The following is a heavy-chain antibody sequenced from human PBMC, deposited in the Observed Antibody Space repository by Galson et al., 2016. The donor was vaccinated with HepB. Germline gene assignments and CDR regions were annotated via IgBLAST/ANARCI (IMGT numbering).Heavy chain of an antibody. CDR2: ITPSGCST. Sequence: SGAEVKKPGESLKISCKASGYTFTRYYIHWVRQAPGQGLEWMGVITPSGCSTKDAQQFQGRVTMTRDTSTSTVCMELSSLRAEDTAVYFCASGGYYDSSGSLRYWGQGTLVTVSS. V-gene: IGHV1-46*01. J-gene: IGHJ4*02. CDR1: GYTFTRYY. D-gene: IGHD3-22*01. CDR3: ASGGYYDSSGSLRY.